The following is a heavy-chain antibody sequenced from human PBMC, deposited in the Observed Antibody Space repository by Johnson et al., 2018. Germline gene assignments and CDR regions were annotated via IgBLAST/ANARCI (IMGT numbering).Heavy chain of an antibody. Sequence: AAPGFTFDGYAMHWVRQAPGKGLEWVSGISWNSGSIGYADSVKGRFTISRDNAKNSLYLQMNSLRAEDTALYYCAKHTGSSWTLDYYYYYMDVWGKGTTVTVSS. D-gene: IGHD6-13*01. J-gene: IGHJ6*03. V-gene: IGHV3-9*01. CDR2: ISWNSGSI. CDR3: AKHTGSSWTLDYYYYYMDV. CDR1: GFTFDGYA.